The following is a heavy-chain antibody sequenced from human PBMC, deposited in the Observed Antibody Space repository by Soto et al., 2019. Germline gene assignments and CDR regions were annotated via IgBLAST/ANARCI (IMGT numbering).Heavy chain of an antibody. V-gene: IGHV3-33*01. CDR3: ARDEGPGIGVAGSAFDI. D-gene: IGHD6-19*01. CDR1: GFTFSSYG. CDR2: IWYDGSNK. Sequence: QVQLVESGGGVVQPGRSLRLSCAASGFTFSSYGMHWVRQAPGKGLEWVAVIWYDGSNKYYADSVKGRFTISRDNSKNTLYLQMNSLGAEDTAVYYCARDEGPGIGVAGSAFDIWGQGTIVTVSS. J-gene: IGHJ3*02.